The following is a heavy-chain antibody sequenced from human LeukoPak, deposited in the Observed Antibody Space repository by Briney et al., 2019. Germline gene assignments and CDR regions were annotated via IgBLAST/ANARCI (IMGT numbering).Heavy chain of an antibody. V-gene: IGHV4-39*01. J-gene: IGHJ5*02. CDR2: IYYSGST. CDR1: GGSISSSSYY. Sequence: SETLSLTCTVSGGSISSSSYYWGWIRQPPGKGLEWIGSIYYSGSTYYNPSLKSRVTISVDTSKNQFSLKLSSVTAADTAVYYCARYGDDYGGNWLDPWGQGTLVTVSS. CDR3: ARYGDDYGGNWLDP. D-gene: IGHD4-23*01.